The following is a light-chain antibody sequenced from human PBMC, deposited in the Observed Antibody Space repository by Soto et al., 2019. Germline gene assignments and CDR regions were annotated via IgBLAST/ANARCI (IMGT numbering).Light chain of an antibody. CDR3: QQYGTSRT. J-gene: IGKJ1*01. CDR2: GAF. Sequence: EIVMTQSPVTLSVSPGERVTLSCRASQSVSSNLAWYQQKPGQAPSLLIYGAFTRATGIPARFSGTGSGTEFTLTISSLQSEDFAVYYCQQYGTSRTFGQGTKV. CDR1: QSVSSN. V-gene: IGKV3-15*01.